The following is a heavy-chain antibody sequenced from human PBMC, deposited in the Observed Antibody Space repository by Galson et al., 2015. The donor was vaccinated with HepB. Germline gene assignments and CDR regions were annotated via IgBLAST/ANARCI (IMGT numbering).Heavy chain of an antibody. J-gene: IGHJ4*02. CDR3: AKDRPIDY. CDR1: GFSFRTYG. CDR2: ISSDGTNK. D-gene: IGHD6-6*01. Sequence: SLRLSCAASGFSFRTYGMHWVRQAPGKGLEWVALISSDGTNKYYADSVKGRFTISRDNSKNTLYLQMNSLRAEDTAVYYCAKDRPIDYWGQGTLVTVSS. V-gene: IGHV3-30*18.